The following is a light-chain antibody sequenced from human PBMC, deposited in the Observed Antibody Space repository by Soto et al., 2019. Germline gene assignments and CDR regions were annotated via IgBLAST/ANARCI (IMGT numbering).Light chain of an antibody. CDR1: QSVNNNY. Sequence: EIVLTQSPGTLSLSPGEIATLSCRASQSVNNNYLAWYQQKPGQAPRLLIYGASRRATGIPDRFSGSGSGTDFTLTISRLEPEDFAVYSCQQYGSSTLTFGGGTKVELK. V-gene: IGKV3-20*01. CDR3: QQYGSSTLT. CDR2: GAS. J-gene: IGKJ4*01.